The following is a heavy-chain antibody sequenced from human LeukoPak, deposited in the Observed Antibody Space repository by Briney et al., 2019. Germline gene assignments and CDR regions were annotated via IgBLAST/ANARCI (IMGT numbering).Heavy chain of an antibody. Sequence: QPGGSLRLSCAASGFTFSSYAMSWVRQAPGKGLEWVSAISGSGGSTYYADSVKGRFTISRNNSKNTLYPRMNSLRAEDTAVYYCAKDLRVYDSSGYDFDYWGQGTLVTVSS. D-gene: IGHD3-22*01. J-gene: IGHJ4*02. V-gene: IGHV3-23*01. CDR2: ISGSGGST. CDR1: GFTFSSYA. CDR3: AKDLRVYDSSGYDFDY.